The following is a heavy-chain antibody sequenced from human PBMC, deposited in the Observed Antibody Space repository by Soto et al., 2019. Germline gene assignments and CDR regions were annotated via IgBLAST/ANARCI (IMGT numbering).Heavy chain of an antibody. CDR2: ISYDGSNK. CDR1: GFTFSSYG. J-gene: IGHJ4*02. CDR3: AKLFTLTYYDFWSGYYDFDY. V-gene: IGHV3-30*18. D-gene: IGHD3-3*01. Sequence: SLRLSCAASGFTFSSYGMHWVRQAPGKGLEWVAVISYDGSNKYYADSVKGRFTISRDNSKNTLYLQMNSLRAEDTAVYYCAKLFTLTYYDFWSGYYDFDYWGQGTLVTVSS.